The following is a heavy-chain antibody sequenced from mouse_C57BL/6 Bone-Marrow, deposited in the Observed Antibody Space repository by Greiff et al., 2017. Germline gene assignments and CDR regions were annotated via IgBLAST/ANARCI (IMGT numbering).Heavy chain of an antibody. V-gene: IGHV3-6*01. CDR2: ISYDGSN. CDR1: SYSITSGYY. Sequence: ESGPGLVKPSQSLSLTCSVTSYSITSGYYWNWIRQFPGNKLEWMGYISYDGSNNYNPSLKNRISITRDTSKNQFFLKLNSVTTEDTATYYCARDAQRFFYAMDYWGQGTSVTVSS. J-gene: IGHJ4*01. CDR3: ARDAQRFFYAMDY.